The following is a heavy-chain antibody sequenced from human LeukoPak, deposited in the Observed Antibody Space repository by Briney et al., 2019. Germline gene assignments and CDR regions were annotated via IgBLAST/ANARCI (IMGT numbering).Heavy chain of an antibody. J-gene: IGHJ4*02. V-gene: IGHV3-23*01. Sequence: GASLRLSCAASGFTFSSYAMSWVRQAPGKGLEWVSAISGSGGSTYYADSVKGRFTISRDNSKNTLYLQMNSLRAEDTAVYYCASLFHGSGSQSFDYWGQGTLVTVSS. D-gene: IGHD3-10*01. CDR1: GFTFSSYA. CDR2: ISGSGGST. CDR3: ASLFHGSGSQSFDY.